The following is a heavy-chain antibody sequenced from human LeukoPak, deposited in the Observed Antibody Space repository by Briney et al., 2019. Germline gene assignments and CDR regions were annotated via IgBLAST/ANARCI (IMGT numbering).Heavy chain of an antibody. Sequence: GGSLRLSCAASGFTFSSYWMSWVRQTPGKGLEWVANIKQDGSEKYYVDSAKGRFTISRDNAKNSLNLQMNSLRAEDAAVYYCARARALYSSGWYGLFDYWGQGTLVTVSS. J-gene: IGHJ4*02. CDR3: ARARALYSSGWYGLFDY. CDR2: IKQDGSEK. CDR1: GFTFSSYW. V-gene: IGHV3-7*01. D-gene: IGHD6-19*01.